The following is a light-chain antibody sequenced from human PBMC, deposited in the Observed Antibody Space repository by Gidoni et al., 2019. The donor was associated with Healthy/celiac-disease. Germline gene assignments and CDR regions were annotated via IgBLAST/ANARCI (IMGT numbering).Light chain of an antibody. CDR3: QQYYSYSWT. CDR1: QRISSW. J-gene: IGKJ1*01. CDR2: KAS. V-gene: IGKV1-5*03. Sequence: DIQTTQPPSTLSASVGDRVTITCRASQRISSWLAWYQQKPGKAPKLLIYKASSLESGVPSRFSGSGSGTEFTLTISSLQPDDFATYYCQQYYSYSWTFGQGTKVEIK.